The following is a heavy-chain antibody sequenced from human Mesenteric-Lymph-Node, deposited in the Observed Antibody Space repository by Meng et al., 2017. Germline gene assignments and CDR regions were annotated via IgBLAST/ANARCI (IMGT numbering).Heavy chain of an antibody. D-gene: IGHD4-17*01. J-gene: IGHJ4*02. CDR3: ARLSRAVPFDY. V-gene: IGHV4-34*01. CDR1: GVSFSGYY. CDR2: INHSCSP. Sequence: VPLNRWCSGLLSCTATLALPCAFYGVSFSGYYCGLIRQPPGKGLEWIGEINHSCSPNYNPSLTRLVTISVEPSKNQFSLKLSSVTAADTAVYYCARLSRAVPFDYWGQGTLVTVSS.